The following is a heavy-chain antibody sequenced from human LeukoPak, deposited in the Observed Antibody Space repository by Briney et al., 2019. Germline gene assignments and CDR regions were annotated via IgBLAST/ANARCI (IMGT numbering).Heavy chain of an antibody. D-gene: IGHD5-24*01. CDR3: AKDGDAYIEYYYYYMDV. CDR2: IWHDGSNK. CDR1: GFTFSNYG. J-gene: IGHJ6*03. Sequence: HPGGSLRLSCVSSGFTFSNYGMHWVRQAPGKGLEWVALIWHDGSNKYYADSVRGRVTISRDNSKNTLYLQMNSLTAEDTAVYFCAKDGDAYIEYYYYYMDVWGKGTTVTVSS. V-gene: IGHV3-33*06.